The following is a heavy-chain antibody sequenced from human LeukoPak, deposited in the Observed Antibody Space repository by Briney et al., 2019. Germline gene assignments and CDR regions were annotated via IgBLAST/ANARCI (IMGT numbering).Heavy chain of an antibody. V-gene: IGHV4-61*02. Sequence: TLSLTCSVSGGSLSSDNYYWKWIRQPAGKGLEWIGRVYTTGSTNYNPSLESRVTISVDTSKNQFSLKVSSVTAADTAVYYCARSPLPKLLWFGELLFPNAGNDYWGQGTLVTVSS. CDR1: GGSLSSDNYY. J-gene: IGHJ4*02. CDR2: VYTTGST. CDR3: ARSPLPKLLWFGELLFPNAGNDY. D-gene: IGHD3-10*01.